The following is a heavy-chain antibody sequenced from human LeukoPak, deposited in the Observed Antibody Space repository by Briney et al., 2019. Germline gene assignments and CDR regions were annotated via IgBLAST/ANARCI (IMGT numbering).Heavy chain of an antibody. Sequence: PSETLSLTCTVSGGSITSYYWSWIRQPPGKGLEWIGYIYHSGRTNYNPSLKSRVTISVDTSKNQFSLKLSSVTAADTAVYYCARGPGGSSSSDFDYWGQGTLVTVSS. CDR1: GGSITSYY. J-gene: IGHJ4*02. D-gene: IGHD6-6*01. V-gene: IGHV4-59*08. CDR3: ARGPGGSSSSDFDY. CDR2: IYHSGRT.